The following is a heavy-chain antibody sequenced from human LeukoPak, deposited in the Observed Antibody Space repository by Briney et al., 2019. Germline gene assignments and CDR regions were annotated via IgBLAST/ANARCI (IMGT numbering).Heavy chain of an antibody. CDR3: ARGPGYFQH. Sequence: SQTLSLTCAISGDSVSSNSAAWNWIRQSPSRDLEWLGRTYYRSKWFSRYAVSVKSRITINADTSKNQFSLQLNSVTPDDTAVYYCARGPGYFQHWGQGTLVTVSS. CDR1: GDSVSSNSAA. V-gene: IGHV6-1*01. CDR2: TYYRSKWFS. J-gene: IGHJ1*01.